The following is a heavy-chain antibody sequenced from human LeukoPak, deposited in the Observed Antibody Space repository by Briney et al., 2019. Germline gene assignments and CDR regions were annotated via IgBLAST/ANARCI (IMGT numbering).Heavy chain of an antibody. D-gene: IGHD3-10*01. V-gene: IGHV1-46*01. Sequence: ASVKVSCKASGYTFTSYYMHWVRQAPGQGLEWMGIINPSGGSTSYAQKFQGRVTMTEDTSTDTAYMELSSLRSEDTAVYYCATDSGGSGAYYYYYYMDVWGKGTTVTVSS. CDR3: ATDSGGSGAYYYYYYMDV. CDR2: INPSGGST. J-gene: IGHJ6*03. CDR1: GYTFTSYY.